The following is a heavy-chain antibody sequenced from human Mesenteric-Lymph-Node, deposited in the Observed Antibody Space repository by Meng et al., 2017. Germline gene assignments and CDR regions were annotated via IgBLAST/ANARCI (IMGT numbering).Heavy chain of an antibody. V-gene: IGHV1-18*04. CDR2: ISAYNGNT. CDR1: GHTFTSYG. CDR3: ARATVTTWVDY. J-gene: IGHJ4*02. Sequence: VHLGQFGAEVKKPGASVKVASKSSGHTFTSYGISWVRQAPGQGLEWVGWISAYNGNTNYAQKLQGRVTMTTDTSTSTAYMELRSLRSDDTAVYYCARATVTTWVDYWGQGTLVTVSS. D-gene: IGHD4-17*01.